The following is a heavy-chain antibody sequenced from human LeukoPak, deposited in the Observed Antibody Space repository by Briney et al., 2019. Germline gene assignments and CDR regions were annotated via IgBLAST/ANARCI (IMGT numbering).Heavy chain of an antibody. CDR2: ISTSSTTI. Sequence: PGGSLRLSCAASGFTFSDYAMNWVRQAPGKGLEWVSYISTSSTTIYYADSVKGRFTISRDNARNSLYLQMYSLRAEDTAVYYCARGPYTNGHYFDYWGQGTLVTVSS. CDR3: ARGPYTNGHYFDY. V-gene: IGHV3-48*04. CDR1: GFTFSDYA. D-gene: IGHD6-19*01. J-gene: IGHJ4*02.